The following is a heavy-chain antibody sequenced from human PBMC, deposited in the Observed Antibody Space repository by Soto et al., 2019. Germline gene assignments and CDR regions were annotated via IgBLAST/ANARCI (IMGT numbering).Heavy chain of an antibody. CDR2: IIPILGIA. J-gene: IGHJ6*02. V-gene: IGHV1-69*08. Sequence: QVQLVQSGAEVKKPGSSVKVSCKASGGTFSSYTISWVRQAPGQGLEWMGRIIPILGIANYAQKFQGRVTITADKSTSTAYMELSSLRSEDTAVYYCARDPLGFGESYYGMDVWGQGTTVTVSS. CDR1: GGTFSSYT. D-gene: IGHD3-10*01. CDR3: ARDPLGFGESYYGMDV.